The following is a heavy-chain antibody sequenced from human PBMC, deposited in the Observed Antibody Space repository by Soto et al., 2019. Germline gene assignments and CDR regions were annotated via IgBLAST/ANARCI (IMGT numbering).Heavy chain of an antibody. CDR3: ARHLGPTGPNY. Sequence: QLQLQESGPGLVKPSETLSLTCTVSGDSVSNNDYHWGWVRQPPGKGLEWIASIYYRGSAYYSPSLKSRVSISVDTSKNQFSLKLTSVTAADTAVYYCARHLGPTGPNYWGQGTLVTVPS. J-gene: IGHJ4*02. CDR1: GDSVSNNDYH. CDR2: IYYRGSA. V-gene: IGHV4-39*01. D-gene: IGHD1-26*01.